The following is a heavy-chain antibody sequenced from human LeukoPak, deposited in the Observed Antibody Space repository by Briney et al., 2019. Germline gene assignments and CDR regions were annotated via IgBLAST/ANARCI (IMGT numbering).Heavy chain of an antibody. J-gene: IGHJ4*02. CDR1: GGSISSSSYY. Sequence: SETLSLTCTVSGGSISSSSYYWGWLRQPPGKGLEWIGSIYYSGSTYYNPSLKSRVTISVDTSKNQFSLKLSSVIAADTAVYYCARVDSSGYYINWGQGTLVSVSS. V-gene: IGHV4-39*07. CDR3: ARVDSSGYYIN. CDR2: IYYSGST. D-gene: IGHD3-22*01.